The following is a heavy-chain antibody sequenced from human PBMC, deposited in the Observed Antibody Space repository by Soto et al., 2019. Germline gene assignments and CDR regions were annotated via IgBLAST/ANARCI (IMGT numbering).Heavy chain of an antibody. J-gene: IGHJ4*02. D-gene: IGHD3-16*01. CDR1: GFTFSSSW. CDR3: ARDWSYALNY. Sequence: PGGPLRLSSAASGFTFSSSWMHWVRQAPGKGLVWVSHINSDGNDTNYADSVKGRFTISRDNAKNTVYLQINSLRAEDTAVYYCARDWSYALNYWGQGSLVTVSS. V-gene: IGHV3-74*01. CDR2: INSDGNDT.